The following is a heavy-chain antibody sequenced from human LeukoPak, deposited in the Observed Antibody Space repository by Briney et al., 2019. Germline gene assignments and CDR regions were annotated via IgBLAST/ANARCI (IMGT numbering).Heavy chain of an antibody. CDR1: GGSISSGDYY. CDR3: ASLHQVRGVNVFDY. V-gene: IGHV4-30-4*01. D-gene: IGHD3-10*01. J-gene: IGHJ4*02. Sequence: SETLSLTCTVSGGSISSGDYYWSWIRQPPGKGLEWIGYIYYSGSTYYDPSLKSRVTISVDTSKNQFSLKLSSVTAADTAVYYCASLHQVRGVNVFDYWGQGTLVTVSA. CDR2: IYYSGST.